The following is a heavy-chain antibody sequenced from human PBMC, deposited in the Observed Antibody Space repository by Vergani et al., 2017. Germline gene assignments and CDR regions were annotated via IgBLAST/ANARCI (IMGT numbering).Heavy chain of an antibody. CDR2: MHPNSGNT. J-gene: IGHJ5*02. CDR3: ARAWRYCSSTSCSYNWFDP. Sequence: QVQLVQSGAEVKKPGASVKVSCKASGYTFTSYDINWVRQATGQGLEWMGWMHPNSGNTGYAQKFQGRVTMTRNTAISTAYMELSSLRSEDTAVYYCARAWRYCSSTSCSYNWFDPWGQGTLVTVSS. CDR1: GYTFTSYD. V-gene: IGHV1-8*01. D-gene: IGHD2-2*01.